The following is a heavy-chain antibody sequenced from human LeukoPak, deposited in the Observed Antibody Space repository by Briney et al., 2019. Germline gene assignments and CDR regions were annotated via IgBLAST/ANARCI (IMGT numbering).Heavy chain of an antibody. CDR3: ARVVVGASEISYDAFDI. J-gene: IGHJ3*02. Sequence: GGSLRLSCAASGFIFSSYGMYWVRQAPGKGLEWVAVIWYDETNKYYGDSVKGRFTISRDNAKNSLYLQMNSLRAEDTAVYYCARVVVGASEISYDAFDIWGQGTMVTVSS. D-gene: IGHD1-26*01. CDR2: IWYDETNK. CDR1: GFIFSSYG. V-gene: IGHV3-33*01.